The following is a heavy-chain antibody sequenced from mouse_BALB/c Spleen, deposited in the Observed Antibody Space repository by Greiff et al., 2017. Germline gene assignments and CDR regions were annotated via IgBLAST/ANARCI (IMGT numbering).Heavy chain of an antibody. Sequence: EVKVVESGGGLVQPGGSRKLSCAASGFTFSSFGMHWVRQAPEKGLEWVAYISSGSSTIYYADTVKGRFTISRDNPKNTLFLQMTSLRSEDTAMYYCASNYGNYVGFAYWGQGTLVTVSA. V-gene: IGHV5-17*02. CDR2: ISSGSSTI. CDR3: ASNYGNYVGFAY. CDR1: GFTFSSFG. D-gene: IGHD2-1*01. J-gene: IGHJ3*01.